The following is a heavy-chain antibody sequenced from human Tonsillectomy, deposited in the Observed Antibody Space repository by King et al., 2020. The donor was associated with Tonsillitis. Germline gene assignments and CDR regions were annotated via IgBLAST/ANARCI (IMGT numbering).Heavy chain of an antibody. V-gene: IGHV4-39*07. Sequence: MQLQESGPGLVKPSETLSLTCTVSGGSISSSSYYWGWIRQPPGKGLEWIGNIYYSGSTYYNPSLKSRVTISVDTSKNQFSLTLSSVTAADTAVYYCARRVRRGDSSWFDPWGQGTLVTVSS. J-gene: IGHJ5*02. CDR1: GGSISSSSYY. D-gene: IGHD4-17*01. CDR3: ARRVRRGDSSWFDP. CDR2: IYYSGST.